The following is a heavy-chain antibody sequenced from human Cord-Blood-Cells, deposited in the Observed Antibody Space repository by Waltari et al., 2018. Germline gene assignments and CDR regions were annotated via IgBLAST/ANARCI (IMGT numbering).Heavy chain of an antibody. CDR3: ATRKPYCSSTSCYPPKVDY. D-gene: IGHD2-2*01. J-gene: IGHJ4*02. Sequence: QLQLQESGPGLVKPSETLSLTCTVPGGSISSSSYYWGWIRQPPGKGLEWIGSIYYSGSTYYNPSLKSRVTISVDTSKNQFSLKLSSVTAADTAVYYCATRKPYCSSTSCYPPKVDYWGQGTLVTVSS. CDR1: GGSISSSSYY. V-gene: IGHV4-39*07. CDR2: IYYSGST.